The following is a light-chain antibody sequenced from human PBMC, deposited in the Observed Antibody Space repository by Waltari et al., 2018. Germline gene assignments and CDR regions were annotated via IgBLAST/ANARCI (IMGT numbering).Light chain of an antibody. V-gene: IGKV2D-29*01. Sequence: DVVMTQTPLSLSVTPGRPASLSSKSTPSLLHTDGRTYLYWFLQKPGQPPQLLIYEVSKRFSGVPDRFSGSGSGTDFTLRISRVEAEDVGVYYCMQSLQLSMWTFGQGTKVEIK. J-gene: IGKJ1*01. CDR3: MQSLQLSMWT. CDR1: PSLLHTDGRTY. CDR2: EVS.